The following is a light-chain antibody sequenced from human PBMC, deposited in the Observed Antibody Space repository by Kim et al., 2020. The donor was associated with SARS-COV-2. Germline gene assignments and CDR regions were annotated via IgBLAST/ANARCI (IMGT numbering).Light chain of an antibody. CDR3: NSRDSSGNPVV. V-gene: IGLV3-19*01. J-gene: IGLJ2*01. CDR1: GLRSYY. CDR2: DKN. Sequence: ALGQTISITCKGDGLRSYYASWYQQKPGQAPVLVIYDKNNRPSGIPDRFSGSSSGNTASLTITGAQAEDEADYYCNSRDSSGNPVVFGGGTQLTVL.